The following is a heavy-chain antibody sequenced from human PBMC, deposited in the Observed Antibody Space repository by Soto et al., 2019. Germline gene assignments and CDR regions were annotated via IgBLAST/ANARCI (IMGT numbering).Heavy chain of an antibody. CDR3: ARARRDKLGDDAFDI. D-gene: IGHD7-27*01. J-gene: IGHJ3*02. CDR1: GFTFSSYS. Sequence: GGSLRLSCAASGFTFSSYSMNWVRQAPGKGLEWVSSISSSSSYIYYADSVKGRFTISRDNAKNSLYLQMNSLRAEDTAVYYCARARRDKLGDDAFDIWGQGTMVTVSS. CDR2: ISSSSSYI. V-gene: IGHV3-21*01.